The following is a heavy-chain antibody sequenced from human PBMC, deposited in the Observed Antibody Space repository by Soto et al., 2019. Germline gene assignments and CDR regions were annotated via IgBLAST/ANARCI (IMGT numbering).Heavy chain of an antibody. CDR3: ARLMLYYYGSEHYYYYYGMDV. CDR2: IYPGDSDT. D-gene: IGHD3-10*01. V-gene: IGHV5-51*01. J-gene: IGHJ6*02. CDR1: GYSFTSYW. Sequence: GESLKISCKGSGYSFTSYWIGWVRQMPGKGLEWMGIIYPGDSDTRYSPSFQGQVTISADKSISTTYLQWSSLKASDTAMYYCARLMLYYYGSEHYYYYYGMDVWGQGTTVTVSS.